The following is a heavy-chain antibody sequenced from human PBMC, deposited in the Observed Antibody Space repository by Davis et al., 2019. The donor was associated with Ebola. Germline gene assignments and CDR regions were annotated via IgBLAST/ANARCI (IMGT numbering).Heavy chain of an antibody. J-gene: IGHJ4*02. D-gene: IGHD5-24*01. CDR3: ARDSRDGYNLLYFDY. CDR2: INHSGST. Sequence: LRLSCAVYGGSFSGYYWSWIRQPPGKGLEWIGEINHSGSTNYNPSLKSRVTISVDTSKNQFSLKLSSVTAADTAVYYCARDSRDGYNLLYFDYWGQGTLVTVSS. CDR1: GGSFSGYY. V-gene: IGHV4-34*09.